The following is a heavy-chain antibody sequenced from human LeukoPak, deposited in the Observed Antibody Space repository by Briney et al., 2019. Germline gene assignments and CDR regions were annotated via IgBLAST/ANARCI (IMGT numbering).Heavy chain of an antibody. D-gene: IGHD6-13*01. V-gene: IGHV3-21*01. CDR3: ARDPPMAAAGNRAMDV. CDR2: ISSSSSYI. J-gene: IGHJ6*02. CDR1: GFTFSSYS. Sequence: GGSLRLSCAASGFTFSSYSMTWVRQAPGKGLEWVSSISSSSSYIYYADSVKGRFTISRDNAKNSLYLQMNSLRAEDTAVYHCARDPPMAAAGNRAMDVWGQGTTVTVSS.